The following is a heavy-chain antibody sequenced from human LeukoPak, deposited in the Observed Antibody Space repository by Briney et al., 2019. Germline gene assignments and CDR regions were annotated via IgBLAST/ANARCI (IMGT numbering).Heavy chain of an antibody. CDR1: GYSFSIYW. CDR2: IYPGDSDSDI. Sequence: GESLKISCKGSGYSFSIYWIGWVRQMPGKGLEWMGIIYPGDSDSDIRYSPSFQGQVIISADNSISTAYLQWSSLKASDTAIYYCARYGWGSYYAPWYFDYWGQGTLVSVSS. D-gene: IGHD3-10*01. CDR3: ARYGWGSYYAPWYFDY. V-gene: IGHV5-51*01. J-gene: IGHJ4*02.